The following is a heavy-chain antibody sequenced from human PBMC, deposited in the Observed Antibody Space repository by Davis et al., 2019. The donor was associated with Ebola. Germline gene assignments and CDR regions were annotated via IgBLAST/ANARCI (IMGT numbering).Heavy chain of an antibody. Sequence: GESLKISCAASGFTFSSYSMNWVRQAPGKGLEWVSSISSSSSYIHYTDSVKGRFTISRDNARSSLFLQMNSLRADDTAVYYCARATGAGPGGHFDIWGQGTQVTVSS. CDR1: GFTFSSYS. V-gene: IGHV3-21*04. CDR2: ISSSSSYI. J-gene: IGHJ4*02. D-gene: IGHD3-10*01. CDR3: ARATGAGPGGHFDI.